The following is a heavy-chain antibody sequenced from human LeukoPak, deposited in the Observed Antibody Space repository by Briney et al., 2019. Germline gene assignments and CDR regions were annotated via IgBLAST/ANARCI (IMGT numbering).Heavy chain of an antibody. CDR1: GYTCTSYG. V-gene: IGHV1-18*04. Sequence: GASVKVSYKASGYTCTSYGMSWVRKAPGQGLEWMGWISAYNGNTNYAQKLQGRVTMTTDTSTSTAYMELRSLRSDDTAVYYCARDLLLWFGELPTFGYWGQGTLVTVSS. CDR2: ISAYNGNT. CDR3: ARDLLLWFGELPTFGY. J-gene: IGHJ4*02. D-gene: IGHD3-10*01.